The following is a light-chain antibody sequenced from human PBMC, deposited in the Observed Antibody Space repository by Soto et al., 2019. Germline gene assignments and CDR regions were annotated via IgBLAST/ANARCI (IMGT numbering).Light chain of an antibody. CDR3: QQYNNWPPGTVVQGTKVA. Sequence: EILMPQSPATLSVSPGERATLSCRASKSVSSHLAWYQQKPGQAPRLLIYGASTRATGIPARFSGSGSGTEFTLTISSLQSEDFAVYYCQQYNNWPPGTVVQGTKVAFGQGTKVE. CDR2: GAS. V-gene: IGKV3-15*01. CDR1: KSVSSH. J-gene: IGKJ1*01.